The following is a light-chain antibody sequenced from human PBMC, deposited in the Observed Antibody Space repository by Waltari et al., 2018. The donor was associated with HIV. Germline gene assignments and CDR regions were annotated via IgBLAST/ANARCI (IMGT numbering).Light chain of an antibody. Sequence: EIVLTQSPGTLSLSPGEGATLSCRARQNVGSPLSGSQLAWYQQKPGQAPRLLIYGASSRATGVPDRFSGSGSGTDFTLTISRLEPQDFAVYYCQQYDHSHTFGGGTMVEI. V-gene: IGKV3-20*01. CDR3: QQYDHSHT. J-gene: IGKJ4*01. CDR1: QNVGSPLSGSQ. CDR2: GAS.